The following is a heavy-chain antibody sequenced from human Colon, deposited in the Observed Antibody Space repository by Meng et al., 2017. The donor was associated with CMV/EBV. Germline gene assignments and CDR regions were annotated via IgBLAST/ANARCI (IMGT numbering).Heavy chain of an antibody. D-gene: IGHD6-19*01. J-gene: IGHJ5*02. CDR2: IPYDGNNE. Sequence: GGSLRLSCAASGFTFSYYAFHWVRQAPGKGLEWVAVIPYDGNNEHYADSVKGRFTISRDTSKNTVYLQMNSLRPEDTAVYYCAREFWAVAGAWGQGTLVTVSS. CDR1: GFTFSYYA. V-gene: IGHV3-30*04. CDR3: AREFWAVAGA.